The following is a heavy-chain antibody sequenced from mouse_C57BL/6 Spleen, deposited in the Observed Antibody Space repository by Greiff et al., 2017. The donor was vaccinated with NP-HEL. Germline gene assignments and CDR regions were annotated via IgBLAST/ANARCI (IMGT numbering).Heavy chain of an antibody. CDR1: GYTFTSYG. CDR2: IYPRSGNT. Sequence: VKLVESGAELARPGASVKLSCKASGYTFTSYGISWVKQRTGQGLEWIGEIYPRSGNTYYNEKFKGKATLTADKSSSTAYMELRSLTSEDSAVYFCARGHYYGSSYEGYFDVWGTGTTVTVSS. V-gene: IGHV1-81*01. D-gene: IGHD1-1*01. CDR3: ARGHYYGSSYEGYFDV. J-gene: IGHJ1*03.